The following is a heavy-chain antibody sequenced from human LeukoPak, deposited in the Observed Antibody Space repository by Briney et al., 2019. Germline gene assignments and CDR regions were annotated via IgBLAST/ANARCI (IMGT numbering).Heavy chain of an antibody. CDR1: GYTFTGYY. CDR3: ARDLGYSSGWYLDY. CDR2: ISAYNGNT. D-gene: IGHD6-19*01. Sequence: ASVKVSCKASGYTFTGYYMHWVRQAPGQGLEWMGWISAYNGNTNYAQKLQGRVTMTTDTSTSTAYMELRSLRSDDTAVYYCARDLGYSSGWYLDYRGQGTLVTVSS. J-gene: IGHJ4*02. V-gene: IGHV1-18*04.